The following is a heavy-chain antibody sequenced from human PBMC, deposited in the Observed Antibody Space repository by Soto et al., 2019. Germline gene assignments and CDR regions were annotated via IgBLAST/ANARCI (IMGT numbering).Heavy chain of an antibody. V-gene: IGHV4-59*01. CDR2: IYYSGST. J-gene: IGHJ4*02. CDR3: ARRYVAYFEY. Sequence: PSETLSLTCTVSGGSISSYDLSWIRQPPGTGLEWIGYIYYSGSTNYNPSLQSRDTISVDTSKNQFSLNLSSVTAADTAVYYCARRYVAYFEYWGQGTLVTVSS. CDR1: GGSISSYD. D-gene: IGHD3-16*01.